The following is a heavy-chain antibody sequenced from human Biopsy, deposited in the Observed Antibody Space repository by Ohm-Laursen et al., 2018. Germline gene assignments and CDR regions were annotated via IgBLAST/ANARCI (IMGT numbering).Heavy chain of an antibody. D-gene: IGHD4-11*01. Sequence: SDILSLTCTVSGDSVTKYYWSWIRQPPGKGLEWIGHIYYSVMTNYNPSLQSRASISVDTSRNQVSLTLSSVTAADTAVYYCARDSGILNYGNFKYYHYYGMDVWGQGTKVTVSS. J-gene: IGHJ6*02. CDR3: ARDSGILNYGNFKYYHYYGMDV. CDR1: GDSVTKYY. V-gene: IGHV4-59*02. CDR2: IYYSVMT.